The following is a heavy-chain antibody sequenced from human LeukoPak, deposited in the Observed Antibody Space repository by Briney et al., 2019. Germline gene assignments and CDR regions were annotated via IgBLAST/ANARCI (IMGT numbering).Heavy chain of an antibody. CDR3: ARGSPYYDFWSAYANWFVP. Sequence: SETLSLTCAVYCGSISSGGYYWSWIRQPPGKGLKWIGYIYHSGSTYYNPSLESRVTISVDRSKNQFSLKLSSVTAADTAVYYCARGSPYYDFWSAYANWFVPWGQRTLVTVSS. D-gene: IGHD3-3*01. V-gene: IGHV4-30-2*01. CDR2: IYHSGST. CDR1: CGSISSGGYY. J-gene: IGHJ5*02.